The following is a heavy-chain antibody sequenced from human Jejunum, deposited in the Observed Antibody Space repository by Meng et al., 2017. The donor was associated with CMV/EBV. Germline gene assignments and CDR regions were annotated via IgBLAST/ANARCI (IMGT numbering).Heavy chain of an antibody. CDR3: AGRDRAGYYYNY. Sequence: SGGTFINYSFTWVRQAPGQGPEWVGRVIPILGIANFAQKFQGRITITADKSSSTVYMEMNSLKSQDTAIYYCAGRDRAGYYYNYWGQGTLVTVSS. CDR1: GGTFINYS. V-gene: IGHV1-69*02. D-gene: IGHD3-9*01. CDR2: VIPILGIA. J-gene: IGHJ4*02.